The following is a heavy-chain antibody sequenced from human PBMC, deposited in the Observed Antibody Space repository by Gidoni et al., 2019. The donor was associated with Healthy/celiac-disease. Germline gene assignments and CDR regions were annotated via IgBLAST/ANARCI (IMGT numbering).Heavy chain of an antibody. D-gene: IGHD3-3*02. CDR3: ARILGNSDDY. V-gene: IGHV4-34*01. J-gene: IGHJ4*02. Sequence: QVQLQQWGAGLLKPSETLSLTCAVYGGSFSGYYWSWIRQPPGKGLEWIGEINHSGSTNYNPSLKSRVTISVDTSKNQFSLKLSSVTAADTAVYYCARILGNSDDYWGQGTLVTVSS. CDR1: GGSFSGYY. CDR2: INHSGST.